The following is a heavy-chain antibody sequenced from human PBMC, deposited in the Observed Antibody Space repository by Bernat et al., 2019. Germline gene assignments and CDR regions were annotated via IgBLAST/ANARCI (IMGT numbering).Heavy chain of an antibody. CDR3: ARGQGYCSGGTCLRFDY. J-gene: IGHJ4*02. D-gene: IGHD2-15*01. CDR1: GFTFNNYG. V-gene: IGHV3-30*03. CDR2: ISNDGSKK. Sequence: QVQLVESGGGAVHPGRSLGLSCAASGFTFNNYGMHWVRQAPDKGLEWVAFISNDGSKKYYADSVKGRFTISRDNSGNTLYLQMNSLRAEDTAGYYCARGQGYCSGGTCLRFDYRGQGTQVTDSS.